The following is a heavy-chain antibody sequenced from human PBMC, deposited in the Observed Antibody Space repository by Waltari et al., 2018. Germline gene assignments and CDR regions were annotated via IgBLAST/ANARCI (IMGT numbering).Heavy chain of an antibody. CDR1: GYTFSSYA. Sequence: EVELLESGGGLAQPGGSLRLSCAASGYTFSSYAMSWVRRAPGKGLEWFAGINGRGCSTYYADSVKGRFTMSRDNSRNVLYLQMNSMTAEDTAVYYCAKGNSSGWYNFDYWGQGTLVTVSS. CDR2: INGRGCST. CDR3: AKGNSSGWYNFDY. D-gene: IGHD6-19*01. V-gene: IGHV3-23*01. J-gene: IGHJ4*02.